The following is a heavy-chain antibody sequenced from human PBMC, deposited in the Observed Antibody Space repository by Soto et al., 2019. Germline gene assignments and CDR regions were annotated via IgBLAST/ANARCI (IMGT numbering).Heavy chain of an antibody. J-gene: IGHJ4*02. CDR3: ARSPPGLRYFYWLVYLDY. CDR2: MNPNSGNT. CDR1: GYTFTSYD. V-gene: IGHV1-8*01. D-gene: IGHD3-9*01. Sequence: ASVKVSCKASGYTFTSYDINWVRQATGQGLEWMGWMNPNSGNTGYAQKFQGRVTMTRNTSISTAYMELSSLRSEDTAVYYCARSPPGLRYFYWLVYLDYWGQGTLVTVSS.